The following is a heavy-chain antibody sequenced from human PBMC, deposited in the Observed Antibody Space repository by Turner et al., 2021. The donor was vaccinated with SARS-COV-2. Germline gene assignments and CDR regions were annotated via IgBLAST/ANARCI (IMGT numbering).Heavy chain of an antibody. J-gene: IGHJ4*02. V-gene: IGHV4-4*02. CDR3: ARDPYSGDYGDY. Sequence: QVQLQESGPGLVKPSETLSLTCTVSGCSISTTNWWFWVRQPPGKGLEWIGEIHHTAGTNYNPSLKSRVTISLDKSKNQFSLELNSVTAADTAVYYCARDPYSGDYGDYWGQGTLVTVSS. CDR2: IHHTAGT. D-gene: IGHD1-26*01. CDR1: GCSISTTNW.